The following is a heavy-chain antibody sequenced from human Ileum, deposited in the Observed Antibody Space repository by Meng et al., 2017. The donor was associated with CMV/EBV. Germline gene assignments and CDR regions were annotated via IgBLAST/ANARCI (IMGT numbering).Heavy chain of an antibody. D-gene: IGHD3-10*01. Sequence: QVQLVESGGCLVKPGGSIMLSCAASGFTFSYSYMSWIRLAPGKGLEWVSYISSSGSTIYYADSVKGRFTISRNNAKNSLYLQMNSLRADDTAVYYCAREIRPIDYWGQGTLVTVSS. J-gene: IGHJ4*02. CDR3: AREIRPIDY. CDR1: GFTFSYSY. V-gene: IGHV3-11*01. CDR2: ISSSGSTI.